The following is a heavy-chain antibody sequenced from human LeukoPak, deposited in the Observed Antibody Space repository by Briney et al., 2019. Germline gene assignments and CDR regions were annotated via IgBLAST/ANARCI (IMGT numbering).Heavy chain of an antibody. CDR3: ARVLWFGESHWYFDL. CDR1: GYSISSGYY. V-gene: IGHV4-38-2*02. D-gene: IGHD3-10*01. CDR2: IYHSGST. Sequence: SETLSLTCTVSGYSISSGYYWGWIRQPPGKGLEWIGSIYHSGSTYYNPSLQSRVTISVDTSKNQFSLKLSSVTAADTAVYYCARVLWFGESHWYFDLWGRGTLVTVSS. J-gene: IGHJ2*01.